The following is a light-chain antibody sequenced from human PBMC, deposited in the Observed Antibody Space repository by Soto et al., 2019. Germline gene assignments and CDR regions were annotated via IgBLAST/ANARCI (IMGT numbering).Light chain of an antibody. CDR1: QSVSSN. CDR2: DAS. Sequence: ETVMTQSPATLSVSPGERPTLSCRASQSVSSNLAWYQQKPGQAPRLLIYDASTRATGIPARFSGSGSGTEFTLTISSLESEDFEVYYWPQYNTWPFTCSPGTKVDIK. J-gene: IGKJ3*01. V-gene: IGKV3-15*01. CDR3: PQYNTWPFT.